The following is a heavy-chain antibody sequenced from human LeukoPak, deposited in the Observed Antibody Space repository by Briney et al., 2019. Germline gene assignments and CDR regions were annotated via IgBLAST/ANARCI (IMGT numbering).Heavy chain of an antibody. Sequence: ASVKVSCKASGYAFTSYYMHWVRQAPGQGLECMGIINPSGGSTSYAQKFQGRVTMTRDTSTSTVYMELSSLRSEDTAVYYCASEYDSSGYYYGFYAFDIWGQGTMVTVSS. CDR1: GYAFTSYY. D-gene: IGHD3-22*01. CDR2: INPSGGST. J-gene: IGHJ3*02. V-gene: IGHV1-46*01. CDR3: ASEYDSSGYYYGFYAFDI.